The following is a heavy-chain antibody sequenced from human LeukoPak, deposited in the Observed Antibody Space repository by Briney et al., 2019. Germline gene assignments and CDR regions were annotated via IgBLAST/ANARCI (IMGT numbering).Heavy chain of an antibody. D-gene: IGHD1-26*01. J-gene: IGHJ4*02. CDR1: GFTFSSSA. V-gene: IGHV3-64D*09. CDR3: VNDVSGSYTFDY. CDR2: INDNGHAT. Sequence: GGSLRLSCSASGFTFSSSAMHWVRQAPGKGLEYVSGINDNGHATHYGDSLKGSFTISRDNSKNTLYLQMSTLTTEDTAIYYCVNDVSGSYTFDYWGQGTLVTVSS.